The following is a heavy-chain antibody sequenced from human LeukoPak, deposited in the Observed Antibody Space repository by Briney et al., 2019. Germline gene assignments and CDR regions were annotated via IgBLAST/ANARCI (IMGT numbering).Heavy chain of an antibody. V-gene: IGHV3-23*01. Sequence: RGGPLRLSCAVSGLTLSSYAMSWVRRARGKGREGVSPIYGSGGRTFCAVSVKCQFTISRDNSKNTLYLQMNSLRAEDTAVYYCAKDGKYYDFWSGYYSRSYYYYMDVWGKGTTVTVSS. CDR3: AKDGKYYDFWSGYYSRSYYYYMDV. CDR1: GLTLSSYA. CDR2: IYGSGGRT. J-gene: IGHJ6*03. D-gene: IGHD3-3*01.